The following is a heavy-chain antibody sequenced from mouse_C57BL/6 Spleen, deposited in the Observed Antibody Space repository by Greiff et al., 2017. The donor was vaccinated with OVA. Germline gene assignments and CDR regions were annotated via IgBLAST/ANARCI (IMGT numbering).Heavy chain of an antibody. CDR1: GFTFSSYA. V-gene: IGHV5-4*01. D-gene: IGHD1-1*01. Sequence: DVKLVESGGGLVKPGGSLKLSCAASGFTFSSYAMSWVRQTPEKRLEWVATISDGGSYTYYPDNVKGRFTISRDNAKNNLYLQMSHLKSEDTAMYYCARDRGYGSVWYFDVWGTGTTVTVSS. CDR3: ARDRGYGSVWYFDV. J-gene: IGHJ1*03. CDR2: ISDGGSYT.